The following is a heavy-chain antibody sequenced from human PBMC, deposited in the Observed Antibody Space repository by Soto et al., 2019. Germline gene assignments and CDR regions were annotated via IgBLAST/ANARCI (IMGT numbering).Heavy chain of an antibody. D-gene: IGHD2-2*01. CDR2: INPSGGST. CDR1: GYTFTSYY. Sequence: ASVKVSCKASGYTFTSYYIHWVRQAPGQGLEWMGVINPSGGSTSYAQNFQGRVTMTRDTPTSTVYMELSSLRSEDTAVYYCVRESTPTRWFDPWGQGTLVTVSS. J-gene: IGHJ5*02. CDR3: VRESTPTRWFDP. V-gene: IGHV1-46*03.